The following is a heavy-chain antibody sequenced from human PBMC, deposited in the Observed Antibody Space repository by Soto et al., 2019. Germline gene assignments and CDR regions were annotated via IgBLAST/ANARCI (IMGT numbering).Heavy chain of an antibody. Sequence: ASVKVSCKASGGTFSSYAISWVRQAPGQGLEWMGWINPNSGGTKYAQNFQGWVTMTRDTSISTAYMELSRLRSDDTAVYYCATSRTSIAVAGETEYYFDYWGQGTLVTVSS. V-gene: IGHV1-2*04. J-gene: IGHJ4*02. D-gene: IGHD6-19*01. CDR2: INPNSGGT. CDR1: GGTFSSYA. CDR3: ATSRTSIAVAGETEYYFDY.